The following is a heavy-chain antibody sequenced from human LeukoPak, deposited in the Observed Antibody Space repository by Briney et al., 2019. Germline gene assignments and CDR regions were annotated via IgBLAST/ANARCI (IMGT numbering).Heavy chain of an antibody. CDR3: AKDYYGSGSIIDD. J-gene: IGHJ4*02. Sequence: GGSLRLSCAASGFEFSSYGMHWVRQAPGKGLEWVAFIHYEGTNEYYADSVKGRFTISRDNSKNTLYVQMSSLRTEDTALYYCAKDYYGSGSIIDDWGQGTLVTVSS. CDR2: IHYEGTNE. V-gene: IGHV3-30*02. D-gene: IGHD3-10*01. CDR1: GFEFSSYG.